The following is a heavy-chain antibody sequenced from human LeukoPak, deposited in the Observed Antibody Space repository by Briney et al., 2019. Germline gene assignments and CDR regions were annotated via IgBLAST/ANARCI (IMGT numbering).Heavy chain of an antibody. D-gene: IGHD5-18*01. CDR1: GGSISSYY. CDR3: ARGKLKRGYSYGYGYFDY. Sequence: SETLSLTCTVSGGSISSYYWSWIRQPPGKGLEWIGYIYYSGSTNYNPSLKSRVTISVDTSKNQFSLKLSSVTAAGTAVYYCARGKLKRGYSYGYGYFDYWGQGTLVTVSS. V-gene: IGHV4-59*01. CDR2: IYYSGST. J-gene: IGHJ4*02.